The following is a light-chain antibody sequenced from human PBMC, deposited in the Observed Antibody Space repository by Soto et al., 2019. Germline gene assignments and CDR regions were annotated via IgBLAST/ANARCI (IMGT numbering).Light chain of an antibody. Sequence: EIGLTQSPGTLSLSPGERATLSCRASQRVSSNYLAWYQQKRGQAPRLLIYGASSRATGIPASFSGSGSGTDFTLTINRLEHEDFAVYYCQQYDTSPRTFGQGTKVEI. CDR2: GAS. V-gene: IGKV3-20*01. J-gene: IGKJ1*01. CDR3: QQYDTSPRT. CDR1: QRVSSNY.